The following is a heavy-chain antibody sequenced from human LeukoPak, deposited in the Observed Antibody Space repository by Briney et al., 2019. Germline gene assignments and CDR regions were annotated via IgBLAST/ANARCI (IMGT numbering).Heavy chain of an antibody. Sequence: SETLSLTCAVYGGSFSGYYWSWIRQPPGKGLGWIGEINHSGSTNYNPSLKSRVTISVDTSKNQFSLKLSSVTAADTAVYYCARLPKHPYYYYGMDVWGQGTTVTVSS. CDR2: INHSGST. CDR3: ARLPKHPYYYYGMDV. V-gene: IGHV4-34*01. CDR1: GGSFSGYY. J-gene: IGHJ6*02.